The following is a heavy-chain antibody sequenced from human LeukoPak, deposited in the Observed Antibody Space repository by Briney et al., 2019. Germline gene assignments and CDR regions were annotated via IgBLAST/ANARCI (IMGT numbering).Heavy chain of an antibody. V-gene: IGHV1-2*02. CDR2: INPNSGGT. CDR3: ARGVLLQGRGAFDI. CDR1: GYTFTGYY. Sequence: ASVKVSCKASGYTFTGYYMHWVRQAPGQGLEWMGWINPNSGGTNYAQKFQGRVTMTRDTSISTAYMELSSLTYDDTAVYYCARGVLLQGRGAFDIWGQGAMVTVSS. D-gene: IGHD2-15*01. J-gene: IGHJ3*02.